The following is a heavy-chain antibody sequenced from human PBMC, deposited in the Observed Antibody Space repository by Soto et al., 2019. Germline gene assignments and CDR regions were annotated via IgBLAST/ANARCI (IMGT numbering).Heavy chain of an antibody. Sequence: ASVKVSCKASGYTFTSYAMHWVRQAPGQRLEWMGWINAGNGNTKYSQKFQGRVTMTTDTSTSTAYMELRSLRSDDTAVYHCAREWYDILTGYPAGPYGMDVWGQGTTVTVSS. CDR2: INAGNGNT. J-gene: IGHJ6*02. CDR1: GYTFTSYA. D-gene: IGHD3-9*01. CDR3: AREWYDILTGYPAGPYGMDV. V-gene: IGHV1-3*01.